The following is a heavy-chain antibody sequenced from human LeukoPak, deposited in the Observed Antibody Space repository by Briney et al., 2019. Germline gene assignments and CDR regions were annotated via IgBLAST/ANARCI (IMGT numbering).Heavy chain of an antibody. V-gene: IGHV3-53*01. D-gene: IGHD3-10*01. CDR3: ARGYLYGSAPMGPDY. CDR1: GFTVSNTY. CDR2: IYSGGGT. J-gene: IGHJ4*02. Sequence: GGSLRLSCAASGFTVSNTYMSWVRQAPGKGLEWVSIIYSGGGTRYADSVKGRFTISRDNSRNTLYLQMNSLRAEDTAVYYCARGYLYGSAPMGPDYWGQGTLVTVSS.